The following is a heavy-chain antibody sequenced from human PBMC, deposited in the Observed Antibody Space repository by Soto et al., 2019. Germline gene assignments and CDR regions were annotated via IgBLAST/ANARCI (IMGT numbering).Heavy chain of an antibody. CDR3: VRGMNPLF. CDR2: IIPIFGTA. CDR1: GGTFSSYA. Sequence: VASVKVSCKASGGTFSSYAISWVRQAPGQGLEWMGGIIPIFGTANHADSVRGRFTISRDNAKNALYLQMNSLRADDTAVYFCVRGMNPLFGGQGTLVTVSS. J-gene: IGHJ4*01. V-gene: IGHV1-69*05.